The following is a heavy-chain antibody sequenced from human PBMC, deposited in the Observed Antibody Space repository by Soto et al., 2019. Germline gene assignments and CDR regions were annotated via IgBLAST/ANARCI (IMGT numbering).Heavy chain of an antibody. D-gene: IGHD2-21*02. CDR3: ARDDATYCGGDCYRYFYYGMDV. V-gene: IGHV1-69*13. Sequence: SVKVSCKAPGGTFSNHAISWLRQSPGQGLEWVGGIIPMFPTADYAQRFQGRVTITADDSTTTVYMELSGLRSEDTAMYYCARDDATYCGGDCYRYFYYGMDVWGQGTTVTVSS. CDR2: IIPMFPTA. CDR1: GGTFSNHA. J-gene: IGHJ6*02.